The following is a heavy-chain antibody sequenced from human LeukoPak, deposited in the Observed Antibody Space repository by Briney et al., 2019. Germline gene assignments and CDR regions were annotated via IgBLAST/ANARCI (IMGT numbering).Heavy chain of an antibody. D-gene: IGHD1-1*01. CDR3: ARSLTTLTYEGY. J-gene: IGHJ4*02. Sequence: GGSLRISCAASGFTFSSYMMNWVRQAPGKGLEWVSSINSGSTYTYYTESVKGRFTVSRDNAKNSLFLQMNSLRAEDTAIYYCARSLTTLTYEGYWGQGTLVTVSS. CDR2: INSGSTYT. CDR1: GFTFSSYM. V-gene: IGHV3-21*01.